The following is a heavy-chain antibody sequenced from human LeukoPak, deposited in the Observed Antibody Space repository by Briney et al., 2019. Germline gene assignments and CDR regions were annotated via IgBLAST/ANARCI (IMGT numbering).Heavy chain of an antibody. D-gene: IGHD6-13*01. J-gene: IGHJ4*02. CDR3: ARSSWYGGYFDY. CDR1: GGSISGYY. CDR2: ISYSGNS. Sequence: SETLSLTCNVSGGSISGYYWSWIRQPPGKTLEWIGYISYSGNSNYNPSLESRVTISVVTSKIQFSLKLSSVTAADTAVYYCARSSWYGGYFDYWGQGTLVTVSS. V-gene: IGHV4-59*08.